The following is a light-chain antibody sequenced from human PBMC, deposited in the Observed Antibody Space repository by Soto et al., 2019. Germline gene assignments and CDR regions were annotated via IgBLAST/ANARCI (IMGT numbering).Light chain of an antibody. CDR3: TNYTFVPCT. Sequence: IQMTQSPSSLSASIGDSVTITCGASQTISTYLNGYQQKPGKAPKLLIYGASSLQSGVPSRFSGSGSGTDFTLTISSLQPEDGATYYCTNYTFVPCTFG. J-gene: IGKJ5*01. CDR1: QTISTY. V-gene: IGKV1-39*01. CDR2: GAS.